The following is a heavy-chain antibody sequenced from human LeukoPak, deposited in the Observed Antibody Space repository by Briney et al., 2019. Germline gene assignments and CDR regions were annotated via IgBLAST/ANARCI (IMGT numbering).Heavy chain of an antibody. CDR3: ARRLSGHFSTFDY. V-gene: IGHV4-59*08. CDR1: GGSITSYY. Sequence: SETLSLTCTVSGGSITSYYWSWIRQPPGKGLEYIGYIYYSGSTNYSPSLKSRLTMSLDSSKNQFSLRLSSVTAADTAIYYCARRLSGHFSTFDYWGPGNMVTVSS. J-gene: IGHJ4*02. CDR2: IYYSGST. D-gene: IGHD3-22*01.